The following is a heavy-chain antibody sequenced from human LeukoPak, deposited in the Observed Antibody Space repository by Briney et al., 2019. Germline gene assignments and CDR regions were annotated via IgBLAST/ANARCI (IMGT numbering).Heavy chain of an antibody. CDR3: AVRIAVAGTDFDY. CDR2: IYTSGST. CDR1: GGSISSYY. J-gene: IGHJ4*02. V-gene: IGHV4-4*07. Sequence: SETVSLTCSVSGGSISSYYWSWIRQPAGKGPEWIGRIYTSGSTNYNPSLKSRVTMSVDTSKNQFSLKLSSVTAADTAVYYCAVRIAVAGTDFDYWGQGTLVTVSS. D-gene: IGHD6-19*01.